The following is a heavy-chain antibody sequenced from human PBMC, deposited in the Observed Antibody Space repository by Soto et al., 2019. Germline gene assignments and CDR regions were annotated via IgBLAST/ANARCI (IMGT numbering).Heavy chain of an antibody. CDR1: GFTFSRYG. D-gene: IGHD7-27*01. CDR3: AKDHGDRSGNYYYGMDV. Sequence: QVQLVESGGGVVQPGRSLRLSCAASGFTFSRYGMHWVRQAPGKGLEWVAVISYDGSNKYYADSVKGRFTISRDNSKNTLYLQMNSLRAEDTAVYYCAKDHGDRSGNYYYGMDVWGQGTTVTVSS. J-gene: IGHJ6*02. V-gene: IGHV3-30*18. CDR2: ISYDGSNK.